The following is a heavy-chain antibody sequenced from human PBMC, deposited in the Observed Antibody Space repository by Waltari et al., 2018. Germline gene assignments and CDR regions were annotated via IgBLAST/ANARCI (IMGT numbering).Heavy chain of an antibody. D-gene: IGHD2-2*02. J-gene: IGHJ4*02. V-gene: IGHV4-61*09. CDR2: IYTSGST. CDR3: ARRNIVVVPAAIEGSEY. Sequence: QVQLQESGPGLVKPSQTLSLTCTVSGGSISSGSYYWSWIRPPAGKGLEWIGYIYTSGSTNYNPSLKSRVTISVDTSKNQFSLKLSSVTAADTAVYYCARRNIVVVPAAIEGSEYWGQGTLVTVSS. CDR1: GGSISSGSYY.